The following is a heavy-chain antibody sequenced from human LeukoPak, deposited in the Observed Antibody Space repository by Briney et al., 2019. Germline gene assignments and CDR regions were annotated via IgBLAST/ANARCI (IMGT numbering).Heavy chain of an antibody. CDR3: ARSMGMNDISTHYYYGMDV. CDR1: GGSISSYY. D-gene: IGHD3-9*01. J-gene: IGHJ6*02. V-gene: IGHV4-59*01. CDR2: IYYSGST. Sequence: SETLSLTCTVSGGSISSYYWSWIRQPPGKGLEWIGYIYYSGSTNYNPSLKSRVTISVDTSKNQFSLKLSSVTAADTAVYYCARSMGMNDISTHYYYGMDVWGQGTTVTVSS.